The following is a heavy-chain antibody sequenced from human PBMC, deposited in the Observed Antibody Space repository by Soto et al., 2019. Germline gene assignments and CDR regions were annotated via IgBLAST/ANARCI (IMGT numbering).Heavy chain of an antibody. D-gene: IGHD3-10*01. CDR1: GGSFSGYY. Sequence: SWTLSLTCAVYGGSFSGYYWSWIRQPPGKGLEWIGEINHSGSTNYNPSLKSRVTISVDTSKNQFSLKLSSVTAADTAVYYCARGWLLWFGELYYYYGMDVWGQGTTVTVSS. CDR2: INHSGST. J-gene: IGHJ6*02. V-gene: IGHV4-34*01. CDR3: ARGWLLWFGELYYYYGMDV.